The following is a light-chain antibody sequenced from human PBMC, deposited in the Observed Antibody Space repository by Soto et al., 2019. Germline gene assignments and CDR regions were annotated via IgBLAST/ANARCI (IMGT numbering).Light chain of an antibody. Sequence: EIVMTQSPATLSVSPWERATLSCRASQSVSSNLAWYQQKPGQAPRLLIYGASTRATGIPARFSGSGSGTEFTLTISSLQSEDFATYYCQQYYSYPPTFGQGTKVDIK. CDR1: QSVSSN. CDR3: QQYYSYPPT. CDR2: GAS. J-gene: IGKJ1*01. V-gene: IGKV3-15*01.